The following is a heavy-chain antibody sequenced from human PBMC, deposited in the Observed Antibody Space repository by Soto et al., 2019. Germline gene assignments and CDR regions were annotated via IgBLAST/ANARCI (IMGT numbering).Heavy chain of an antibody. CDR2: ISSSDSII. J-gene: IGHJ4*02. CDR1: GFTFSDYY. CDR3: ARDLGYYDSSGYFDY. V-gene: IGHV3-11*01. D-gene: IGHD3-22*01. Sequence: LRLSCAASGFTFSDYYMSWIRRAPGKGLEWVSYISSSDSIIYYSDSVKGRFIISRDNAKNSLYLQMNSLRAEDTAVYYCARDLGYYDSSGYFDYWGQGTLVTVSS.